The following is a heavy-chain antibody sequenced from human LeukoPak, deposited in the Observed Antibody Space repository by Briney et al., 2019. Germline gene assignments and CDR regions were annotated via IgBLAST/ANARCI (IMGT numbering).Heavy chain of an antibody. CDR1: GFIFSSYA. D-gene: IGHD1-14*01. Sequence: GGSLRLSCAASGFIFSSYAMTWVRQAPGKGLEWVSVLYSDGNTKYADSVQGRFTISRDNSKNTLYLEMNSLSPDDTAVYYCARGVEPLAANTLAYWGQGTLVTVSS. V-gene: IGHV3-23*03. CDR3: ARGVEPLAANTLAY. J-gene: IGHJ4*02. CDR2: LYSDGNT.